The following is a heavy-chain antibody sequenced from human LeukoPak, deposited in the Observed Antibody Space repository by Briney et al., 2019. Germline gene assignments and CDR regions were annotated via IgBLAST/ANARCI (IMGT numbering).Heavy chain of an antibody. CDR2: ISSSGSTI. J-gene: IGHJ4*02. CDR1: GFTFSDYY. Sequence: GGFLRLSCAASGFTFSDYYMSWIRQAPGKGLEWVSYISSSGSTIYYADSVKGRFTISRDNAKNSLYLQMNSLRAEDTAVYYCARCRSYEQQLVQVYFDYWGQGTLVTVSS. D-gene: IGHD6-13*01. CDR3: ARCRSYEQQLVQVYFDY. V-gene: IGHV3-11*01.